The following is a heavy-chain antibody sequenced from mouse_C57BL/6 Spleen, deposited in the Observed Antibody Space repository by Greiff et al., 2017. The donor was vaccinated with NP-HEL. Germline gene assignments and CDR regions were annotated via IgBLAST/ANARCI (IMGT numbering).Heavy chain of an antibody. CDR2: IDPSDSYT. D-gene: IGHD1-1*02. Sequence: QVQLQQPGAELVRPGTSVKLSCKASGYTFTSYWMHWVKQRPGQGLEWIGLIDPSDSYTNYNQKFKGKATLTVDTSSSTAYMQLSSLTSEDSAVYYCARWCNEGYWYFDVWGTGTTVTVSS. V-gene: IGHV1-59*01. CDR3: ARWCNEGYWYFDV. J-gene: IGHJ1*03. CDR1: GYTFTSYW.